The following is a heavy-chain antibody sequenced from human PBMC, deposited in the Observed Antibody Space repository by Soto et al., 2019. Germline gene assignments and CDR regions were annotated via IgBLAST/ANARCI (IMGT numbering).Heavy chain of an antibody. J-gene: IGHJ6*03. Sequence: VQLVESGGGLVQPGGSLRLSCAASGFTFSNYWMYWVRQAPGKGLVWVSRINSDGSVSSYADSVKGRLTISRDNVKNTLYLQMDSLSAEDTAVYYCARGDCVGGTCYSLAGSFYYYMAVWGKGTTVTVFS. D-gene: IGHD2-15*01. CDR1: GFTFSNYW. CDR2: INSDGSVS. V-gene: IGHV3-74*01. CDR3: ARGDCVGGTCYSLAGSFYYYMAV.